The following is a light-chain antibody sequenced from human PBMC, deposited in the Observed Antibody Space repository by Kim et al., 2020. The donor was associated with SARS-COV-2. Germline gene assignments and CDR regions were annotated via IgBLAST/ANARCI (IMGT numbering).Light chain of an antibody. J-gene: IGLJ3*02. CDR3: QSYDSSLGGPV. CDR1: NSNIGSDYD. CDR2: GSN. Sequence: QRVTLSGTGSNSNIGSDYDVHWYRQLPGTAPKLRITGSNYRPSGVPDRFSGSKSGTSASLAITGLQAEDEADYYCQSYDSSLGGPVFGGGTQLTVL. V-gene: IGLV1-40*01.